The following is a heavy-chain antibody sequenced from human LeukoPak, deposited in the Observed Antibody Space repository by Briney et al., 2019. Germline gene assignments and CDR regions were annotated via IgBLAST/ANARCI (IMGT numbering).Heavy chain of an antibody. Sequence: PGRSLRLSSAVSGFAFNTYAMHWVRQAPGQGLEWVALIWHDGSHKFYSNSVRGQFTISRDNSKNTVSLQMNNLRPEDTAVYYCAREIFGSGSHPDFWGQGTLVTVSS. CDR1: GFAFNTYA. V-gene: IGHV3-33*01. CDR3: AREIFGSGSHPDF. CDR2: IWHDGSHK. D-gene: IGHD3-10*01. J-gene: IGHJ4*02.